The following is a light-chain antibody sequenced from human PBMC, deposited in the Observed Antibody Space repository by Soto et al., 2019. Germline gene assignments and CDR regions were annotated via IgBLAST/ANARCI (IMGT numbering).Light chain of an antibody. CDR2: GTS. V-gene: IGKV3-20*01. CDR3: QQYGSSPT. CDR1: QSVSSY. Sequence: EIVLTQSPGTLSLSPGERATLSCRASQSVSSYLAWYQQKPDQAPRLLIYGTSSRATGIPDRFSGSGSGTDFTLTISRLEPEDFAVYYCQQYGSSPTFGQGTKVEIK. J-gene: IGKJ1*01.